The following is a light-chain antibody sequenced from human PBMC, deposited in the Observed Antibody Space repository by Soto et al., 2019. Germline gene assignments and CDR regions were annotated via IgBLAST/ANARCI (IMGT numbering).Light chain of an antibody. CDR1: QSVLYSSNNKNY. CDR2: WAS. Sequence: DIVMTQSPDSLAVSLGARATINCKSSQSVLYSSNNKNYLAWYQQKPGQPPKLLIYWASTRESGVPDRFSGSGSGTDFTLTISSLQADDVAVYYCQQYYSTPWTFGHGTKVEIK. CDR3: QQYYSTPWT. V-gene: IGKV4-1*01. J-gene: IGKJ1*01.